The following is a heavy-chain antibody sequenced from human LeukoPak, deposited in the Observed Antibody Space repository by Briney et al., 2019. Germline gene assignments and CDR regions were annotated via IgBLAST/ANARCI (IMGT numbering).Heavy chain of an antibody. Sequence: GGTLRLSCAASGFTFSDYYMRWIRQAPEKGLEWVSYISSSSSYTNYADSVKGRFTISRDNAKNSLYLQMNSLRAEDTAVYYFARDSLRDFDWLHDAFDIWGQGTMVTVSS. CDR1: GFTFSDYY. V-gene: IGHV3-11*06. CDR2: ISSSSSYT. J-gene: IGHJ3*02. CDR3: ARDSLRDFDWLHDAFDI. D-gene: IGHD3-9*01.